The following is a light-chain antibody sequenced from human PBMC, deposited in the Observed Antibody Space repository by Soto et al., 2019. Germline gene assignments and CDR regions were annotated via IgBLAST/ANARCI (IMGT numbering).Light chain of an antibody. CDR3: KQFSSYPLT. CDR1: QSVGSRF. Sequence: EIVLTQSPGTLSLSPGERATLSCRASQSVGSRFLAWYQQKPGQAHRLLIYDASSRATGIQDRFSGGASGTDFTLTIRRLEPEDFAVYYCKQFSSYPLTFGGGTKVDIK. J-gene: IGKJ4*01. CDR2: DAS. V-gene: IGKV3-20*01.